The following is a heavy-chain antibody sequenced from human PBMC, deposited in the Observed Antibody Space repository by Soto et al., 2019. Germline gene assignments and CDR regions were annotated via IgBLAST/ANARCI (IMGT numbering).Heavy chain of an antibody. J-gene: IGHJ5*02. D-gene: IGHD3-22*01. CDR3: AKDRRIVVGAEFDP. Sequence: GGSLRLSCAPSGFRFRDYGMRWGGQAPGKGLEWVSSISGSGGTTYYADSVKGRFTISRDSSKHTLYLQMNRLRGDDTAVYYCAKDRRIVVGAEFDPWGQGTLVTVSS. CDR1: GFRFRDYG. V-gene: IGHV3-23*01. CDR2: ISGSGGTT.